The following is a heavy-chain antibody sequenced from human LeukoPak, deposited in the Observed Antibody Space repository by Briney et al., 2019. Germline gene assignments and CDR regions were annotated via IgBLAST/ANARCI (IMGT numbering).Heavy chain of an antibody. J-gene: IGHJ4*02. CDR2: ISGSGGST. D-gene: IGHD6-6*01. CDR3: ARDLIADRPAGGM. Sequence: GGALRLSCAASGFTFSSYALSWVRQAPGKGLEWVSTISGSGGSTYYADSVKGQLTISRDNSKNTLSLQMNSLRAEDTAVYYCARDLIADRPAGGMWGQGTLVTVSS. CDR1: GFTFSSYA. V-gene: IGHV3-23*01.